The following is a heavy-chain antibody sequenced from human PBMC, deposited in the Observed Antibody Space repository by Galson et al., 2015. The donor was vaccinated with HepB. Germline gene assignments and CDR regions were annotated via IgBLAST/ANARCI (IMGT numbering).Heavy chain of an antibody. CDR3: GKHNFLDYYYMDV. Sequence: SLRLSCAASGFSFSTYAMSWVRQAPGKGLEWVSSISGRGGTTHYADSVKGRFTISRDNSKNTLHLQMNSLRAEDTAVYYCGKHNFLDYYYMDVRGKGTTVTVSS. CDR1: GFSFSTYA. CDR2: ISGRGGTT. D-gene: IGHD2/OR15-2a*01. V-gene: IGHV3-23*01. J-gene: IGHJ6*03.